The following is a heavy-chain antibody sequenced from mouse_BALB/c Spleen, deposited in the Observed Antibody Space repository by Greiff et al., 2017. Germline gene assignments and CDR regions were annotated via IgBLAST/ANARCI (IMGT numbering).Heavy chain of an antibody. CDR1: GYTFTSYV. CDR3: ARCHYGKYERYFDV. J-gene: IGHJ1*01. V-gene: IGHV1-14*01. Sequence: EVQLQESGPELVKPGASVKMSCKASGYTFTSYVMHWVKQKPGQGLEWIGYINPYNDGTKYNEKFKGKATLTSDKSSSTAYMELSSLTSEDSAVYYCARCHYGKYERYFDVWGAGTTVTVSS. D-gene: IGHD2-1*01. CDR2: INPYNDGT.